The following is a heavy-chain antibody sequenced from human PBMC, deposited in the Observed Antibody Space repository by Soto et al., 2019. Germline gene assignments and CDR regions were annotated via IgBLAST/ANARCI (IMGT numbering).Heavy chain of an antibody. D-gene: IGHD2-2*01. CDR2: IYYSGST. CDR1: GGSISSGGYY. V-gene: IGHV4-31*03. J-gene: IGHJ5*02. Sequence: QVQLQESGPGLVKPSQTLSLTCTVSGGSISSGGYYWSWIRQHPGKGLEWIGYIYYSGSTYYNPSLKSRVTISDDTSKNQFSLKLSSVTAADTAVYYCARGLDCSSTSCYDRNWFDPWGQGTLVTVSS. CDR3: ARGLDCSSTSCYDRNWFDP.